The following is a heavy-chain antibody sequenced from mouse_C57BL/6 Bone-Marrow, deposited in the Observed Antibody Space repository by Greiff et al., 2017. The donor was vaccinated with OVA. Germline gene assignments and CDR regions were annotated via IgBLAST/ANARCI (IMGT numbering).Heavy chain of an antibody. CDR3: ARRRGQLRFWFAY. Sequence: QVQLQQSGTELVKPGASVKLSCKASGYTFTSYWMHWVKQRPGQGLEWIGNINPSNGGTNYNEKFKSKATLTVAKSSSTAYMQLSSLTSEDSAVYYCARRRGQLRFWFAYWGQGTLVTVSA. V-gene: IGHV1-53*01. J-gene: IGHJ3*01. CDR2: INPSNGGT. D-gene: IGHD3-2*02. CDR1: GYTFTSYW.